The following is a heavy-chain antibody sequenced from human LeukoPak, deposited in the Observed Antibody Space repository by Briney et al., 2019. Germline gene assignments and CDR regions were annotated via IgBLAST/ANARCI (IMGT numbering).Heavy chain of an antibody. D-gene: IGHD3-3*01. J-gene: IGHJ4*02. Sequence: GGSLRLSCAASGFTFDDYAMHWVRQAPGKGLEWVSGINWNGGSTGYADSVKGRFTISRDNAKNSLYLQMNSLRAEDTALYYCARDQFGVIIVTSQYYFDYWGQGTLVTVSS. CDR3: ARDQFGVIIVTSQYYFDY. CDR2: INWNGGST. V-gene: IGHV3-20*04. CDR1: GFTFDDYA.